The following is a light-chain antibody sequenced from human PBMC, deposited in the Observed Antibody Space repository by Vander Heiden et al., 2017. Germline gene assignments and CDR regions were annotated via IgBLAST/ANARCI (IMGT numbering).Light chain of an antibody. Sequence: EIVLTPSPGTLSLSPGDSATLSCRASQSVSSSYLAWYQKKPGQAPRLLIYGASSRATDIPDRFSGSGSGTDFTLTSSRLEPEDFAVYYCQQYGSSFAFGQGTKLEIK. V-gene: IGKV3-20*01. CDR3: QQYGSSFA. CDR1: QSVSSSY. J-gene: IGKJ2*01. CDR2: GAS.